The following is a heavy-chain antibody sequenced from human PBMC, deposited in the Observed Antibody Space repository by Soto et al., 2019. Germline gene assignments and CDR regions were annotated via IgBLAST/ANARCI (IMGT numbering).Heavy chain of an antibody. J-gene: IGHJ6*02. D-gene: IGHD6-13*01. CDR1: GRTVRSYA. Sequence: SVKVSCKASGRTVRSYAIAWVRQAHGQGLAWTGGIIPIFGTANFAQKLQGGVTITADKSTSTAYMELSSLRSEDTAVYYCASLRHSSSWYPSDYYYGMHVWGQGTTLTVSS. CDR3: ASLRHSSSWYPSDYYYGMHV. CDR2: IIPIFGTA. V-gene: IGHV1-69*06.